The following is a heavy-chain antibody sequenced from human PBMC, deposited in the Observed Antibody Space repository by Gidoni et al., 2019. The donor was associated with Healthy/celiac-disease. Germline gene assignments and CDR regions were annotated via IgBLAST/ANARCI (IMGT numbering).Heavy chain of an antibody. V-gene: IGHV3-48*02. D-gene: IGHD3-22*01. CDR1: GFTFSSYS. J-gene: IGHJ4*02. CDR3: ATSITMTN. Sequence: EVQLVESGGGLVQPGGSLIRSCATSGFTFSSYSMNWVRQAPGKGLEWVSYISSSSSTIYYADSVKGRFTISRDNAKNSLYLQMNSLRDEDTAVYYCATSITMTNWGQGTLVTVSS. CDR2: ISSSSSTI.